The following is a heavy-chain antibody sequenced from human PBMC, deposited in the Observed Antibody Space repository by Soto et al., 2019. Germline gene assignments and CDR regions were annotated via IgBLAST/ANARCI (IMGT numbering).Heavy chain of an antibody. D-gene: IGHD1-26*01. Sequence: GGSLRLSCAASGFTFSNAWMNWVRQAPGKGLEWVGRIKSKTDGGTTDYAAPVKGRFTISRDDSKNTLYLQMNSLKTEDTAVYYCTTILRNIVGASLGSDYFDYWGQGTLVTVSS. V-gene: IGHV3-15*07. CDR3: TTILRNIVGASLGSDYFDY. J-gene: IGHJ4*02. CDR1: GFTFSNAW. CDR2: IKSKTDGGTT.